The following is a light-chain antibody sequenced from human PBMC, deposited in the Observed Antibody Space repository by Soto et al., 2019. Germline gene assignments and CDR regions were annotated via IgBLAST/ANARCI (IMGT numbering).Light chain of an antibody. CDR2: GAS. V-gene: IGKV3-20*01. Sequence: EIVLTQSPGTLSLSPGQRATLSGRASQSVNSNHLAWYQRKPGQAPRLLVYGASNTTTDIPYRFSASGSGTDFTLTSTRLEAEDFAVYYCQQYDSTPPTFGQGTKVEVK. CDR1: QSVNSNH. J-gene: IGKJ1*01. CDR3: QQYDSTPPT.